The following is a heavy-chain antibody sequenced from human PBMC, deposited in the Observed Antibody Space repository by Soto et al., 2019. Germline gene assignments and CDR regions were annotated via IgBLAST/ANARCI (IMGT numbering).Heavy chain of an antibody. Sequence: EVQLVESGGGLVRPGGSLRLSCAASGFTFRTYNMNWVRQAPGKGLEWVSYISGSSNTLYYADAVKGRFTISRDNAKNSLYLHMNSLRDEDTAVYYCARVFLGHFDRSCPGDYWGQGTLVTVSS. CDR2: ISGSSNTL. V-gene: IGHV3-48*02. CDR1: GFTFRTYN. J-gene: IGHJ4*02. D-gene: IGHD3-22*01. CDR3: ARVFLGHFDRSCPGDY.